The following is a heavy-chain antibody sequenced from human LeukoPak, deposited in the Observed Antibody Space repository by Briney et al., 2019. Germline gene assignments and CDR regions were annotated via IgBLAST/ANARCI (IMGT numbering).Heavy chain of an antibody. Sequence: PGGSLRLSCAASGFTFSNAWMSWVRQAPGKGLEWVGRIKSTTDGGTTDYTTPVKGRFTISRDDSKHTLYLQMNSLKTEDTAVYYCTTVFRGAFDYWGQGTLVTVSS. V-gene: IGHV3-15*01. J-gene: IGHJ4*02. D-gene: IGHD3-3*01. CDR2: IKSTTDGGTT. CDR1: GFTFSNAW. CDR3: TTVFRGAFDY.